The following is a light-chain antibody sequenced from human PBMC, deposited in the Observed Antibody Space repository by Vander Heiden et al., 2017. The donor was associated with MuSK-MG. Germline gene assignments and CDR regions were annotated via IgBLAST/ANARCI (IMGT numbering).Light chain of an antibody. Sequence: SYALTQSPSLSVAPGQTASITCGGDNIEVKSVHWYQQRPGQAPVVVLYDDTGRPSGIPERFSGSNSGNTATLTISRVEAGDEADYYCQVWDGDPDHGVFGGGTKLTVL. V-gene: IGLV3-21*02. CDR2: DDT. CDR3: QVWDGDPDHGV. J-gene: IGLJ3*02. CDR1: NIEVKS.